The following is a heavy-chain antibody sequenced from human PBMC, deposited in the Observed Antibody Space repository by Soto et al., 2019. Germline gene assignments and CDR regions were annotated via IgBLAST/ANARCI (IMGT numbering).Heavy chain of an antibody. CDR3: ATGTDFGWLDNPNHALDI. Sequence: SETLSLTCTVSGGSISTSGYFWGWIRQPPGKGLEWIGTIYYSGSTYYNPSLKSRVTISVDTSKNSLYLQMNSLRAEDTAVYYCATGTDFGWLDNPNHALDIWGQGTMVTVSS. D-gene: IGHD3-9*01. CDR2: IYYSGST. CDR1: GGSISTSGYF. V-gene: IGHV4-39*02. J-gene: IGHJ3*02.